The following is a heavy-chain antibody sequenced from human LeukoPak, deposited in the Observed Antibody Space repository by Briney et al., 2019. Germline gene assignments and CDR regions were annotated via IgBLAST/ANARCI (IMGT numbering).Heavy chain of an antibody. J-gene: IGHJ4*02. Sequence: ASVKVSCKASGYTFTSYGISWVRQAPGQGLEWMGMINPSGGSTSYAQKFQGRVTMTRDTSTSTVYMELSSLRSEDTAVYYCARNVDSGFDYWGQGTLVTVSS. D-gene: IGHD3-10*01. CDR2: INPSGGST. CDR3: ARNVDSGFDY. V-gene: IGHV1-46*01. CDR1: GYTFTSYG.